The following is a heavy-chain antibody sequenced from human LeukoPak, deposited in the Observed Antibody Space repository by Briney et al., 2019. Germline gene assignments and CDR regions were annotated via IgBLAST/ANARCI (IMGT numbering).Heavy chain of an antibody. V-gene: IGHV3-15*01. Sequence: PGGSLRLSCAASGFTFSSYWMHWVRQAPGKGLEWVGRIKSKTDGGTTDYAAPVKGRFTISRDDSKNTLYLQMNSPKTEDTAVYYCTTLDGYYYDSSGYFYFDYWGQGTLVTVSS. CDR1: GFTFSSYW. CDR2: IKSKTDGGTT. CDR3: TTLDGYYYDSSGYFYFDY. D-gene: IGHD3-22*01. J-gene: IGHJ4*02.